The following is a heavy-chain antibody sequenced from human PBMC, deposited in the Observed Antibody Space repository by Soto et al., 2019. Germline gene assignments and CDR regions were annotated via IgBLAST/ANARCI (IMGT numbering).Heavy chain of an antibody. D-gene: IGHD4-4*01. J-gene: IGHJ4*02. CDR1: GYTFTSCG. CDR2: IRPNDGHT. Sequence: ASVKVSCKGLGYTFTSCGISWVGQAPGQGLEWMGWIRPNDGHTNYAQKFQDRVTMTRDTSTTTVYMDLRSLGSDDTAVYYCAIIGSGDYSDFDYWGQGTLVNVSS. CDR3: AIIGSGDYSDFDY. V-gene: IGHV1-18*01.